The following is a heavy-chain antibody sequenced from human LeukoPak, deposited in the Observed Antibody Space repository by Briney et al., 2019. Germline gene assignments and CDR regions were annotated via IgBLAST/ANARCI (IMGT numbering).Heavy chain of an antibody. CDR3: ARTPPYADPNWFDP. V-gene: IGHV4-34*01. D-gene: IGHD4-17*01. CDR1: GGSFSGYY. CDR2: INHSGST. Sequence: SETLSLTCAVYGGSFSGYYWSWIRQPPGKGLEWIGEINHSGSTNYNPSLKSRVTISVDTSKNQFSLKLSSVTAADTAVYYCARTPPYADPNWFDPWGQGTLVTVSS. J-gene: IGHJ5*02.